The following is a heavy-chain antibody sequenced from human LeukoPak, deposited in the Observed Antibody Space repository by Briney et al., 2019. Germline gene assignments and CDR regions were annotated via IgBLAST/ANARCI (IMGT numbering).Heavy chain of an antibody. CDR3: AKGGSGSYPLDY. CDR1: GFTFSSFP. CDR2: ISGSGGST. Sequence: GGSLRLSCAASGFTFSSFPMSWVRQAPGKGLEWVSAISGSGGSTYYTDSVKGRFTISRGNSKNTLYLQMNSLRAEDTAVYYCAKGGSGSYPLDYWGQGTLVTVSS. V-gene: IGHV3-23*01. J-gene: IGHJ4*02. D-gene: IGHD3-10*01.